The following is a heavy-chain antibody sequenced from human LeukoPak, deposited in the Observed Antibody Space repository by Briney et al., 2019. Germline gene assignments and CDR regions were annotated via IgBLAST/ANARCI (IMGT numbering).Heavy chain of an antibody. J-gene: IGHJ4*02. CDR2: ISSSGNTI. Sequence: GGSPRLSCAASGFTFSSYEMNWVRQAPGKGLEWVSFISSSGNTIYYADSVKGRFTISRDNAKNSLYLQMNSLRVEDTAIYYCARVLAAGWDWGQGTPVTVSS. D-gene: IGHD6-13*01. CDR1: GFTFSSYE. V-gene: IGHV3-48*03. CDR3: ARVLAAGWD.